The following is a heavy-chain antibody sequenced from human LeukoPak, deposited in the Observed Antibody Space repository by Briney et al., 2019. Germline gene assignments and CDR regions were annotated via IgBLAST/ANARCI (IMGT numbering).Heavy chain of an antibody. J-gene: IGHJ4*02. CDR1: GDSIKSYY. Sequence: SETLSLTCTVSGDSIKSYYWSWIRQPAGKGLEWIGRIYTTGSTNYNPSLKSRVTMSVDTSKNQFSLKLSSVTAADTAVYYCAGITVFGVATIDYWGQGTLVTVSS. CDR2: IYTTGST. V-gene: IGHV4-4*07. CDR3: AGITVFGVATIDY. D-gene: IGHD3-3*01.